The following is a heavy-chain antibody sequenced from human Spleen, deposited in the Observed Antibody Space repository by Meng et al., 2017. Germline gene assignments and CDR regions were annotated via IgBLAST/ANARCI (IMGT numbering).Heavy chain of an antibody. V-gene: IGHV3-15*01. CDR2: IKSKTDGETT. J-gene: IGHJ4*02. CDR3: GDDFWC. CDR1: GFTFSNAW. D-gene: IGHD3-3*01. Sequence: EVQLVESGGGLVKPGGSLTLSCEGSGFTFSNAWMSWVRQAPGKGLERVGRIKSKTDGETTDYAAPVKDRFYISRDDSINTVFLQMKRLQTADTGIYYCGDDFWCWGQGTLVTVSS.